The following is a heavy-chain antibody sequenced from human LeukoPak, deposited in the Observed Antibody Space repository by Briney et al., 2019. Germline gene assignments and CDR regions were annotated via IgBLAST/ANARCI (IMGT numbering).Heavy chain of an antibody. Sequence: GGSLRLSCAASGFTFSSYNMNWVRQAPGKGLEWVSCISSSSIYIYYADSVKGRFTISRDNAKNSLYLQMNGLRAEDTVVYYCARDLWSPVDFWGQGTLVTVSS. CDR1: GFTFSSYN. J-gene: IGHJ4*02. V-gene: IGHV3-21*01. CDR3: ARDLWSPVDF. D-gene: IGHD2-21*01. CDR2: ISSSSIYI.